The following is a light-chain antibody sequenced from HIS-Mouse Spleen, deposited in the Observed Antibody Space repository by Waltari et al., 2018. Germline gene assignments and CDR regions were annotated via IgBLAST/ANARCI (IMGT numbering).Light chain of an antibody. CDR3: GSYAGSYTWV. CDR2: EVS. Sequence: QSALTQPRSVSGSPGQSVTISCTGTSSDVGGYNYVSWYQQHPGKAPKLMIYEVSKRPSGFPDRFSGSKAGNAASLTSSGLQAEDEADYYCGSYAGSYTWVFGGGTKLTVL. J-gene: IGLJ3*02. V-gene: IGLV2-11*01. CDR1: SSDVGGYNY.